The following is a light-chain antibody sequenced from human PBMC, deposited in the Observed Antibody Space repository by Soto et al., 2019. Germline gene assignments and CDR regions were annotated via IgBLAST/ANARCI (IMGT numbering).Light chain of an antibody. CDR3: CSYADNTDYV. Sequence: SVLTQPPSASVSLGQSVTISFTGTSSDVGAYNYVSCYQQHPGKAPKLMIYEVTRRPSGVPDRFSGSKSGNTASLNVSGLQAEDEADYYCCSYADNTDYVFGTGTKVTV. V-gene: IGLV2-8*01. J-gene: IGLJ1*01. CDR1: SSDVGAYNY. CDR2: EVT.